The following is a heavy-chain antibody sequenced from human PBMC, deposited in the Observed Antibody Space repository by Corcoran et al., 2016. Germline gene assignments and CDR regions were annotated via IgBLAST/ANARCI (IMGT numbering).Heavy chain of an antibody. CDR2: ISAYNGNT. CDR3: ARDGLGYCTNGVCYSDY. CDR1: GYTFTSYG. J-gene: IGHJ4*02. Sequence: QVQLVQSGAEVKKPGASVKVSCKASGYTFTSYGISWVRQAPGQGLEWMGWISAYNGNTNYEKKLQGRVTMTTDTSTRTAYMELRGLRSAETAGYYCARDGLGYCTNGVCYSDYWGQGTLVTVSS. V-gene: IGHV1-18*01. D-gene: IGHD2-8*01.